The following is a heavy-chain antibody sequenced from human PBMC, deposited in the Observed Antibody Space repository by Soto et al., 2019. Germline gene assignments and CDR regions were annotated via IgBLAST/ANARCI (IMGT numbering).Heavy chain of an antibody. CDR1: GFTFSSYG. V-gene: IGHV3-33*01. J-gene: IGHJ4*02. Sequence: VGSLRLSCAASGFTFSSYGMHWVRQAPGKGLEWVAVIWYDGSNKYYADSVKGRFTISRDNSKNTLYLQMNSLRAEDTAVYYCARAGSVVATNYFDYWGQGTLVTVSS. CDR3: ARAGSVVATNYFDY. CDR2: IWYDGSNK. D-gene: IGHD5-12*01.